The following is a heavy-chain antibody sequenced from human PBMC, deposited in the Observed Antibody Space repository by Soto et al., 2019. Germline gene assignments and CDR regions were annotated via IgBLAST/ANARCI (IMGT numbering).Heavy chain of an antibody. CDR3: TRISLVGATGGRYFDY. D-gene: IGHD1-26*01. J-gene: IGHJ4*02. CDR1: GFIFSDHY. Sequence: VQLVESGGGLVQPGGSLRLSCAASGFIFSDHYMDWVRQAPEKGLEWVGRIKNKANSYTTEYAASVKGRFTISRDDSKNSLYLQMNSLKTEDTAVYYCTRISLVGATGGRYFDYWGQGTLLTVSS. V-gene: IGHV3-72*01. CDR2: IKNKANSYTT.